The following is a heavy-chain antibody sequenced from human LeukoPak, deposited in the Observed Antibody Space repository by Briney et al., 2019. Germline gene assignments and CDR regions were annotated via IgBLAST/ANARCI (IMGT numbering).Heavy chain of an antibody. V-gene: IGHV3-53*01. CDR1: GFTVSSKY. J-gene: IGHJ3*02. D-gene: IGHD3-22*01. CDR2: IYSGGNT. CDR3: AMGITMIVVVIDAFDI. Sequence: GGSLRLSCAASGFTVSSKYMSWVRQAPGKGLEWVSVIYSGGNTYYADSVKGRFTISKDNSKNTLHLQMNSLRAEDTAVYYCAMGITMIVVVIDAFDIWGQGTMVTVSS.